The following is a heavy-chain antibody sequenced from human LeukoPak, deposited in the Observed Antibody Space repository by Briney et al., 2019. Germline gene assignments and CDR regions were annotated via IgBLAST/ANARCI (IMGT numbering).Heavy chain of an antibody. V-gene: IGHV3-48*02. CDR2: ISSSSSTI. J-gene: IGHJ4*02. Sequence: PWGTLRLSCAASGFTFSSYSMNWVRQAPGKGLEWLSYISSSSSTIYHADSVKGRFTISRDNAKNSLYLQMYSLRDEDTAVYYCARVNGYYYGSGSNGMDYWGQGTLVTVSS. CDR1: GFTFSSYS. CDR3: ARVNGYYYGSGSNGMDY. D-gene: IGHD3-10*01.